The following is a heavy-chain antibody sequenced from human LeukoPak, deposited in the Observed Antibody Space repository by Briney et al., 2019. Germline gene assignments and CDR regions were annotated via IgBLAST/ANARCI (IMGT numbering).Heavy chain of an antibody. CDR2: IKSKADGETI. V-gene: IGHV3-15*07. Sequence: GGSLRLFCAASGFTFTNAWMNWVRQAPGKGLEWVGRIKSKADGETIDYAAPVKGRFTFSREDSKNMLYLQMNSLKSEDTAVYYCSTLTSRGLSDSWGQGTLVTVSS. J-gene: IGHJ4*02. CDR3: STLTSRGLSDS. D-gene: IGHD1-20*01. CDR1: GFTFTNAW.